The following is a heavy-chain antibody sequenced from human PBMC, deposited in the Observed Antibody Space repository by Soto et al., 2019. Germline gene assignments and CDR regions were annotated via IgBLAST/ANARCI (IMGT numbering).Heavy chain of an antibody. J-gene: IGHJ5*02. Sequence: GGSLRLSCAASGFTFSSYWMSWVRQAPGKGLEWVANIKQDGSEKYYVDSVKGRFTISRDNAKNSLYLQMNSLRAEDTAVYYCARDHDYGDYNWFDPWGQGTLVTSPQ. CDR1: GFTFSSYW. D-gene: IGHD4-17*01. V-gene: IGHV3-7*01. CDR3: ARDHDYGDYNWFDP. CDR2: IKQDGSEK.